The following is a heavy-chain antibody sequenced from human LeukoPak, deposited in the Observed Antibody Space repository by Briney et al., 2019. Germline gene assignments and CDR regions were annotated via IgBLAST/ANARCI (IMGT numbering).Heavy chain of an antibody. D-gene: IGHD3-22*01. J-gene: IGHJ4*02. Sequence: MSSETLSLTCTVSGGSITNSSYYWGWIRQPPGKGLEWIGSIYYSGSTYYNPSLKSRVTISVDTSKNQFSLKLSSVTAAGTAVYYCARQVRDSSPGLYFDYWGQGTLVTVSS. CDR3: ARQVRDSSPGLYFDY. CDR1: GGSITNSSYY. CDR2: IYYSGST. V-gene: IGHV4-39*01.